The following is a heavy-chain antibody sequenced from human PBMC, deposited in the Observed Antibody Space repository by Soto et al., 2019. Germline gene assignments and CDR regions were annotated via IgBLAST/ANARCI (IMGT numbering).Heavy chain of an antibody. D-gene: IGHD4-4*01. J-gene: IGHJ6*02. CDR1: GLHCISYA. Sequence: GGSLRLSCTASGLHCISYATNWVRQAPGKGLEWVSAISYSGGSTYYADSVKGRFTISRDNSKNTLYLQMNSLRAEDTAVYYCARELQGGYYYYYGMDVWGQGTTVTVSS. CDR2: ISYSGGST. CDR3: ARELQGGYYYYYGMDV. V-gene: IGHV3-23*01.